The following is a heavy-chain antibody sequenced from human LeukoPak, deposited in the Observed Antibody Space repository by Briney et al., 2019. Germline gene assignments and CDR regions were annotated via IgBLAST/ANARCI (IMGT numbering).Heavy chain of an antibody. V-gene: IGHV3-23*01. CDR1: GFIFSSYA. CDR3: AKDPPIVGATGWFDY. J-gene: IGHJ4*02. D-gene: IGHD1-26*01. CDR2: ISGSGGGT. Sequence: GGSLRLSCAASGFIFSSYAMSWVRQAPGKGLEWVSTISGSGGGTYYADSVKGRFTISRDNSKNTLYLQMNSLRAEDTAVYYCAKDPPIVGATGWFDYWGQGTLVTVSS.